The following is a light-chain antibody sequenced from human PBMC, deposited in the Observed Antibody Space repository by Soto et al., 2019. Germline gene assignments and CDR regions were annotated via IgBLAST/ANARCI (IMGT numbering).Light chain of an antibody. Sequence: TRPPSASGSPGQSVAISCTGTSSDVGGYNYVSWYQQHPGKAPKLMIYEVNKRPSGVPDRFSGSKSGNTASLTVSGLQAEDEADYYCSSYAGSSNVFGTGSQ. CDR2: EVN. CDR3: SSYAGSSNV. CDR1: SSDVGGYNY. J-gene: IGLJ1*01. V-gene: IGLV2-8*01.